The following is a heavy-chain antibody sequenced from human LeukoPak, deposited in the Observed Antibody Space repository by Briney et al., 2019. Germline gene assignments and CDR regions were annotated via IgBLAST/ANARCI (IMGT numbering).Heavy chain of an antibody. J-gene: IGHJ4*02. CDR1: GYTLTGYS. CDR2: IHHNSGGT. Sequence: ASVKVSCKASGYTLTGYSMHRVRQAPGQGLEWMGWIHHNSGGTNYAQNFQGRVTMTRDTSISTAYMELSRLRSDDTAVYYCARDWGAFDCWGQGTLVTVSS. CDR3: ARDWGAFDC. D-gene: IGHD3-16*01. V-gene: IGHV1-2*02.